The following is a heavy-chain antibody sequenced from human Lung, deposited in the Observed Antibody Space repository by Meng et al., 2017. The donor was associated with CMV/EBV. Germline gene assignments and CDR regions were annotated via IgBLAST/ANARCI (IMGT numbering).Heavy chain of an antibody. V-gene: IGHV1-2*02. CDR2: INPDSGGT. J-gene: IGHJ6*02. D-gene: IGHD3-10*01. CDR1: GYTLTDYY. Sequence: ASXXVSXKPSGYTLTDYYLHWVRQAPGQGLEWMGWINPDSGGTYFAQKCQGRVTMTRDTSISTAYTELSSLRSADTAVYYCARVGGMTTRVRGVRYHSGLDVWGQGTXVTVSS. CDR3: ARVGGMTTRVRGVRYHSGLDV.